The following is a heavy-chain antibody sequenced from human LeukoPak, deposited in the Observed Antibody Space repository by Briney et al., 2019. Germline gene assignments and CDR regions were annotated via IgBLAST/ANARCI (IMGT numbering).Heavy chain of an antibody. D-gene: IGHD6-19*01. Sequence: PGGSLRLSCAASGFTLSSYWMSWVRQAPGKGLEWVANIKQDGREKYYVDSVKGRFTISTDNAKNSLYLQMNSLRAEDTAVYYCARDPARYSSGWYNDYYFDYWGQGTLVTVSS. CDR2: IKQDGREK. CDR3: ARDPARYSSGWYNDYYFDY. CDR1: GFTLSSYW. J-gene: IGHJ4*02. V-gene: IGHV3-7*01.